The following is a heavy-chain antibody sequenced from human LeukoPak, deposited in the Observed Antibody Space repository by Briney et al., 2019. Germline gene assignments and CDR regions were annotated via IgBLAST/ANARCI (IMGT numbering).Heavy chain of an antibody. Sequence: AGSLTLSCAASGFSFSTYDMHWVRQRPGKGLEWVAIVGTAGDTYYPGSVKGRFTISRDNVRRSLYLEMSSLTAGDTAIYFCVREDSGSHSDAFDLWGQGAVVTVSS. CDR2: VGTAGDT. D-gene: IGHD6-19*01. CDR1: GFSFSTYD. CDR3: VREDSGSHSDAFDL. J-gene: IGHJ3*01. V-gene: IGHV3-13*01.